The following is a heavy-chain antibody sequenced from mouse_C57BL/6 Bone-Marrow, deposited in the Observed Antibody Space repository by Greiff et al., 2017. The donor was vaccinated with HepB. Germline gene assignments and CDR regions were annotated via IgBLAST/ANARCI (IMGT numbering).Heavy chain of an antibody. V-gene: IGHV4-1*01. CDR3: AREDLWPPGGFAY. CDR2: INPDSSTI. J-gene: IGHJ3*01. D-gene: IGHD1-1*02. Sequence: PTAGIDFSRYWMSWVRRAPGKGLEWMGEINPDSSTINYAPSLKDKFIISRDNAKNTLYLKMSKVRSEDTALYYCAREDLWPPGGFAYWGQGTVVTVSA. CDR1: GIDFSRYW.